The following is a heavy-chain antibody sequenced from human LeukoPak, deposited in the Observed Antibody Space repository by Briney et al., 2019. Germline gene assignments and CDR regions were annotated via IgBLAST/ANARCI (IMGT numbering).Heavy chain of an antibody. D-gene: IGHD3-10*01. V-gene: IGHV3-30*04. J-gene: IGHJ4*02. CDR3: ARGSITMVRGFDY. Sequence: EGSLRLSCAASGFTFSSYAMHWVRQAPGKGLEWVAVISYDGSNKYYADSVKGRFTISRDNSKNTLYLQMNSLRAEDTAVYYCARGSITMVRGFDYWGQGTLVTVSS. CDR1: GFTFSSYA. CDR2: ISYDGSNK.